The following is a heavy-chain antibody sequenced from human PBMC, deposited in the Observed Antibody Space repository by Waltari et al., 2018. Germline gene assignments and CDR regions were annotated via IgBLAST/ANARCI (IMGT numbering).Heavy chain of an antibody. D-gene: IGHD6-6*01. V-gene: IGHV1-2*06. Sequence: QVQLVQSGAEVKKPGASVKVSCKASVYTFTGYYVHWVRQAPGQGLEWMGRINPNSGVTNYAQKFQGRVIMTGDTSISTAYMELNSLRSDDTAVYYCARFEYSSSHFDYWGQGTLATV. J-gene: IGHJ4*02. CDR2: INPNSGVT. CDR1: VYTFTGYY. CDR3: ARFEYSSSHFDY.